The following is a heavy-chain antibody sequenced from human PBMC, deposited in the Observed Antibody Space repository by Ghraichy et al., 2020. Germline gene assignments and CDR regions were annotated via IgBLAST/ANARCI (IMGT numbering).Heavy chain of an antibody. J-gene: IGHJ1*01. CDR2: IYHSGST. V-gene: IGHV4-38-2*01. Sequence: SQTLSLTCAVSGYSISSGYYWGWIRQPPGKGLEWIGSIYHSGSTYYNPSLKSRVTISVDTSKNQFSLKLSSVTAADTAVYYCARLTQYFQHWGQGTLVTVSS. CDR1: GYSISSGYY. CDR3: ARLTQYFQH. D-gene: IGHD2-15*01.